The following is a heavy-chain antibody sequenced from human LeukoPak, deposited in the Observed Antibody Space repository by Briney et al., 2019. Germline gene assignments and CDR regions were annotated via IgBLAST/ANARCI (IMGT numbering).Heavy chain of an antibody. CDR2: IAYDGSRA. V-gene: IGHV3-33*01. Sequence: GGSLRLSCAGSGFTFGGYGMHWFRQPPGKGLEWVAVIAYDGSRAFYADSMKGRFTISRDNSKSTMSVQMDDLRAEDTAVYYCTRYNNDHFDYWGQGTLVTVSS. D-gene: IGHD1-14*01. J-gene: IGHJ4*02. CDR3: TRYNNDHFDY. CDR1: GFTFGGYG.